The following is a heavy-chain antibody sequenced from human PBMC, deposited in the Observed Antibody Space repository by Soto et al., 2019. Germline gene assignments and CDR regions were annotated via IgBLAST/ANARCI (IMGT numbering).Heavy chain of an antibody. D-gene: IGHD1-7*01. Sequence: QVHLQQWGAGLLKPSETLSLTCAVHGGPFNGYKWTWIRQPPGKGLEWIGDINHSGRTNSNPSLESRLTISADPSKNQFSLNLSSVTAADTAVYYCARGLDLWASSIDYWGQGILVTVSS. CDR1: GGPFNGYK. CDR2: INHSGRT. V-gene: IGHV4-34*01. J-gene: IGHJ4*02. CDR3: ARGLDLWASSIDY.